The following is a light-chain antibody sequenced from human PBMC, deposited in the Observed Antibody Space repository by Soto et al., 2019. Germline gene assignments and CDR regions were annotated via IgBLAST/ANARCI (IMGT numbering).Light chain of an antibody. J-gene: IGLJ3*02. CDR3: AAWDDILNGWV. CDR2: SND. V-gene: IGLV1-44*01. Sequence: QPVLTQPPSASGTPGQRVTISCSGSDSNIGSNGVNWYQHLPGMAPKLLTHSNDHRPSGVADRFSGSKSGTSASLAISGLQSEDEADYYCAAWDDILNGWVFGGGTELTVL. CDR1: DSNIGSNG.